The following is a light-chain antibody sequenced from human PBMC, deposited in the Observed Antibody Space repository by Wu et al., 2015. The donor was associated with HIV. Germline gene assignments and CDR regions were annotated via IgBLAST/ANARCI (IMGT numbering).Light chain of an antibody. V-gene: IGKV3-20*01. J-gene: IGKJ2*01. CDR1: QSVSGSY. CDR3: QQYGRLTVPT. Sequence: EIVLTQSPGTLSLSPGERATLSCRASQSVSGSYLAWYQQKPGQAPSLLIYGASSRATGIPDRFSGSGSGTDFTLTISRLEPEDLSVYYYQQYGRLTVPTFGLGD. CDR2: GAS.